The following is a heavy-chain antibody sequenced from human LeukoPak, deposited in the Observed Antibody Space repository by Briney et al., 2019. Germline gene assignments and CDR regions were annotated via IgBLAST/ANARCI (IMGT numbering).Heavy chain of an antibody. V-gene: IGHV4-59*01. CDR3: ARGIVGPYGMDI. CDR1: GCSISSYY. D-gene: IGHD3-16*02. J-gene: IGHJ6*02. Sequence: PSETLSLTCTASGCSISSYYWSWIRQPPGKGLEWIGYIYYSGSTNYNPPLKSRVTISVDTSKSQFSLKLSSVTAADTAVYYCARGIVGPYGMDIWGQGTTVTVSS. CDR2: IYYSGST.